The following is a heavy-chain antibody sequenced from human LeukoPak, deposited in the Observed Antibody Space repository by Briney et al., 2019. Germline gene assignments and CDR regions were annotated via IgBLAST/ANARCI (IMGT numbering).Heavy chain of an antibody. CDR3: ARTGNSRFDY. CDR1: GFTFSTYA. CDR2: IGGSAGST. D-gene: IGHD1-7*01. J-gene: IGHJ4*02. Sequence: GGSLRLSCAASGFTFSTYAMSWVRQAPGKGLEWVSAIGGSAGSTNYADSVKGRFTISRDNFKNTLYLQMNSLRVEDTAIYYCARTGNSRFDYWGQGTLVTVSS. V-gene: IGHV3-23*01.